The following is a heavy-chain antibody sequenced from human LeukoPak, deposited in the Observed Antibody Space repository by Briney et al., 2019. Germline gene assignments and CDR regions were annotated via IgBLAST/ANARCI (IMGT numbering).Heavy chain of an antibody. CDR3: ARHRGKAPSDY. CDR2: IYYSGNT. Sequence: SETLSLTCTVSGGSISNYYWGWIRQAPGKGLEWIGSIYYSGNTYYNSSLKSRVTISRDTSKNQFSLKLSSVTAADTAVYYCARHRGKAPSDYWGQGTLVTVSS. J-gene: IGHJ4*02. V-gene: IGHV4-39*01. D-gene: IGHD3-10*01. CDR1: GGSISNYY.